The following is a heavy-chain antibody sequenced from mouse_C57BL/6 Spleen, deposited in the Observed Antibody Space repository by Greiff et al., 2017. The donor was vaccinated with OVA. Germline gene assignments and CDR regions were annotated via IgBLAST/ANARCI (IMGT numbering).Heavy chain of an antibody. CDR1: GYTFTSYW. CDR2: IYPGSGST. D-gene: IGHD1-3*01. CDR3: ARYNRGYAMDD. Sequence: QVQLQQPGAELVKPGASVKMSCKASGYTFTSYWITWVKQRPGQGLEWIGDIYPGSGSTNYNEKFKSKATLTVDTSSSTAYMQLSSLTSEDAAVEYCARYNRGYAMDDWGQGTSVTVSS. J-gene: IGHJ4*01. V-gene: IGHV1-55*01.